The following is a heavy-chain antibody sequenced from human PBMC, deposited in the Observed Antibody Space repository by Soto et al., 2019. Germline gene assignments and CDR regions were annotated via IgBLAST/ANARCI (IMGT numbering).Heavy chain of an antibody. D-gene: IGHD3-10*01. Sequence: SETLSLTCTVSGGSSRISSYYWGWIRQPPGKGLEWIGSIHYSGSTYYNPSLKSRITLSVDTSQNQFSLKLSSVTAADTAVYYCATPYGSGSYYYSFDYWGQGIQVT. CDR2: IHYSGST. J-gene: IGHJ4*02. V-gene: IGHV4-39*01. CDR3: ATPYGSGSYYYSFDY. CDR1: GGSSRISSYY.